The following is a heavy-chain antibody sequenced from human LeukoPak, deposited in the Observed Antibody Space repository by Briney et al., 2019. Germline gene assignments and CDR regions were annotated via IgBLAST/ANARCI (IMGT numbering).Heavy chain of an antibody. V-gene: IGHV3-7*01. CDR1: GFTFNKYW. J-gene: IGHJ4*02. CDR2: IKQDGSET. CDR3: ARDVFFVDYGDYVRYFDF. Sequence: PGGSLRLSCAASGFTFNKYWMTWVRQAPGKGLEWVANIKQDGSETYYVGSVKGRFTISRDNTKNSLHLQMSSLRAEDTAMYYCARDVFFVDYGDYVRYFDFWGQGTLVTVSS. D-gene: IGHD4-17*01.